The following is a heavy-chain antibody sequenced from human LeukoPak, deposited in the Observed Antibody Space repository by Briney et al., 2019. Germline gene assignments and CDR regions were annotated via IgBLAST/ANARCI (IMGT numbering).Heavy chain of an antibody. D-gene: IGHD3-16*02. J-gene: IGHJ4*02. CDR2: ISNSGGSA. V-gene: IGHV3-23*01. CDR1: GFTFSNYA. Sequence: GGSLRLSCGASGFTFSNYAMSWVRQAPGKGLEWVSGISNSGGSAYYADSVKGRFTISRDNSRNTLYLQTNSLRAEDTAVYYCAKGLRLGELSSAFDYWGQGTLVTVSS. CDR3: AKGLRLGELSSAFDY.